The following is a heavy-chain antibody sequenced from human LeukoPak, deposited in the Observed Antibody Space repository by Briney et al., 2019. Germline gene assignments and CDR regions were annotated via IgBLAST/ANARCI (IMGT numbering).Heavy chain of an antibody. CDR2: IYYSGNT. J-gene: IGHJ6*03. Sequence: SETLSLTCAVSGGSISSGGYSWSWIRQPQGKGLEWIGYIYYSGNTYYNPSLKSRVTMSVDTSKNQFSLKLNAVTAADTAVYYCARDRRYMDVWGKGNTVIVSS. CDR3: ARDRRYMDV. V-gene: IGHV4-30-4*07. CDR1: GGSISSGGYS.